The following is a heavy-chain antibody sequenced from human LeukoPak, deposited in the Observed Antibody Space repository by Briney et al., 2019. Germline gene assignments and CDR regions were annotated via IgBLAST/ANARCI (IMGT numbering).Heavy chain of an antibody. CDR1: GGSFSGYY. CDR2: INHSGSN. V-gene: IGHV4-34*01. CDR3: ARVRGYSGYDVSVVVTLYYVDY. D-gene: IGHD5-12*01. Sequence: SETLSLTCAVYGGSFSGYYWSWIRQPPGKGLEWIGEINHSGSNNYNPSLKRRVTIAVDTSKNQFPLKPISVTAADTAVYYCARVRGYSGYDVSVVVTLYYVDYWGQGTLVTVSS. J-gene: IGHJ4*02.